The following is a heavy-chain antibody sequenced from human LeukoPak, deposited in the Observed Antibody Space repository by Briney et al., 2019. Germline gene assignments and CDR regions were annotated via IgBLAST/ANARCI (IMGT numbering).Heavy chain of an antibody. D-gene: IGHD2-15*01. Sequence: HPGGSLRLSCAASGFTFSSYAMSWVRQAPGEGLEWVSAISGSTGRTYYADSLKGRFTTSRDNSKYTLYLQMNSLRAEDTAVYYCAKGGVVHAFDIWGQGTMVTVSS. CDR1: GFTFSSYA. J-gene: IGHJ3*02. CDR2: ISGSTGRT. CDR3: AKGGVVHAFDI. V-gene: IGHV3-23*01.